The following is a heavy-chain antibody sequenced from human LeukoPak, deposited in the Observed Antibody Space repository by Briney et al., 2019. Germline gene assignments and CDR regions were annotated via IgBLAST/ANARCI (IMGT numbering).Heavy chain of an antibody. Sequence: GGSLRLSCAASGFSFGSYVMHWVRQAPGKGLVWVSRINSDGSSTSYADSVKGRFTISRDNAKNTLYLQMNSLRAEDTAVYYCASLGEYCSSTSCFLRPADYWGQGTLVTVSS. V-gene: IGHV3-74*01. J-gene: IGHJ4*02. CDR2: INSDGSST. CDR1: GFSFGSYV. CDR3: ASLGEYCSSTSCFLRPADY. D-gene: IGHD2-2*01.